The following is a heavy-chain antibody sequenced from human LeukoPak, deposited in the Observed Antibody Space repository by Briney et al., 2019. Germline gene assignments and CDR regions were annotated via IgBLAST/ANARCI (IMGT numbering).Heavy chain of an antibody. Sequence: GASVKVSCKASGGTFSSYAISWMRQAPGQGLEWMGRIIPILGIANYAQKFQGRVTITADKSTSTAYMELSSLRSEDTAVYYCASPPGYCSSTSCSDFDNWGQGTLVTVSS. V-gene: IGHV1-69*04. CDR3: ASPPGYCSSTSCSDFDN. CDR1: GGTFSSYA. D-gene: IGHD2-2*01. CDR2: IIPILGIA. J-gene: IGHJ4*02.